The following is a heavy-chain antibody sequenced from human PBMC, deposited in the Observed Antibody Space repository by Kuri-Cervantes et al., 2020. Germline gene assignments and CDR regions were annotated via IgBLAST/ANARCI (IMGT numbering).Heavy chain of an antibody. CDR1: GFTFSSYG. V-gene: IGHV3-30*18. Sequence: GESLKISCAASGFTFSSYGMHWVRQAPGKGLEWVAVISYDGSNKYCADSVKGRFTISRDNSRSTLTLQMNSLRAEDTAIYFCAKDLTFDLWGQGTLVTVSS. CDR2: ISYDGSNK. J-gene: IGHJ4*02. CDR3: AKDLTFDL.